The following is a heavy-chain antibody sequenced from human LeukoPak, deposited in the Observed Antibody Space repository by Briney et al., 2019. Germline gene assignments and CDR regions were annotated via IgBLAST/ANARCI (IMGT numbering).Heavy chain of an antibody. J-gene: IGHJ4*02. D-gene: IGHD2-2*01. Sequence: GASVKVSCMASGYTFISYYIHWVRQAPGQGLEWMGIIHPSGGSTNYAQKFQGRVTMTRDTSTSTVYMELSSLRSEDTAVYYCARAKRNYCSSTSCYLDYWGQGTLVTVSS. CDR3: ARAKRNYCSSTSCYLDY. CDR1: GYTFISYY. V-gene: IGHV1-46*01. CDR2: IHPSGGST.